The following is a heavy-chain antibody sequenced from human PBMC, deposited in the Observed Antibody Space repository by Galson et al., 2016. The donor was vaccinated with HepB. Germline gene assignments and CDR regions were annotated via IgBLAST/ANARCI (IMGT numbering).Heavy chain of an antibody. Sequence: SETLSLTCTVSGGSISSTTHYWGWIRQPPGKGLEWIASMYYTGGTYYNSSLKSRVPISVDTSKNQFTRKRSSVTAADTAVSYCATLVGASPPFDNWGQGTLVTVAS. CDR2: MYYTGGT. D-gene: IGHD1-26*01. CDR1: GGSISSTTHY. J-gene: IGHJ4*02. V-gene: IGHV4-39*01. CDR3: ATLVGASPPFDN.